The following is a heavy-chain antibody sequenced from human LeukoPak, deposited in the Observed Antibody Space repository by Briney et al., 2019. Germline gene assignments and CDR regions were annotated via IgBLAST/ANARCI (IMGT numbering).Heavy chain of an antibody. CDR1: GYIFTDYY. V-gene: IGHV1-2*06. CDR2: INPNSGGT. D-gene: IGHD4-17*01. Sequence: ASVKVSCKASGYIFTDYYMHWVRQAPGQELGWMGRINPNSGGTNYAQKFQGRVTMTRDTSISTAYMELSRLRSDDTAVYYCAREMTTSLHFDYWGQGTLVTVSS. CDR3: AREMTTSLHFDY. J-gene: IGHJ4*02.